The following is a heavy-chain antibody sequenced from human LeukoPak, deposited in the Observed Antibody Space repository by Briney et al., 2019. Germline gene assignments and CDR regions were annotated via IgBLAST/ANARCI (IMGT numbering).Heavy chain of an antibody. CDR1: GGSISSGIAF. CDR3: ATPPSMVRGVSFDY. V-gene: IGHV4-39*01. J-gene: IGHJ4*02. Sequence: PSETLSLTCTVSGGSISSGIAFWGWIRQPPGKGLEWLGTIYYSGSTYYNPSLRSRVTTSVDTSKNQFSLKLSSVTAADTAVYYCATPPSMVRGVSFDYWGQGTLVTVSS. D-gene: IGHD3-10*01. CDR2: IYYSGST.